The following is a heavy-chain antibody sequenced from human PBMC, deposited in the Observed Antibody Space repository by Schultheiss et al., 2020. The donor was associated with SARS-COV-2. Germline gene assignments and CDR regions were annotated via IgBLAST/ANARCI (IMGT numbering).Heavy chain of an antibody. CDR1: GFTFSSYA. V-gene: IGHV3-30*01. CDR2: ISDDGSDK. Sequence: PRLSCASSGFTFSSYAMHWVRQAPGKGPEWVAVISDDGSDKYYADSVQGRFTISRDNSKNALYLQMNSLRGEDTAVYYCARRYCASSSCHEYFQYWGQGTLVTVSS. CDR3: ARRYCASSSCHEYFQY. D-gene: IGHD2-2*01. J-gene: IGHJ1*01.